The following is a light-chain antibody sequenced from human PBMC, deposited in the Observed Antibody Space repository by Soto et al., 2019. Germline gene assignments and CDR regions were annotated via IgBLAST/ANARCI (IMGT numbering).Light chain of an antibody. Sequence: DIQMTQSPSTLSASVGDRVTITCRASQSISSWLAWYQQKPGKAPKLLIYDASSLESGVPSRFSGSGSGTAFTLTIRSLQPEDFATYYCQQSYNTPLFGGGTKVDIK. CDR2: DAS. CDR1: QSISSW. CDR3: QQSYNTPL. J-gene: IGKJ4*01. V-gene: IGKV1-39*01.